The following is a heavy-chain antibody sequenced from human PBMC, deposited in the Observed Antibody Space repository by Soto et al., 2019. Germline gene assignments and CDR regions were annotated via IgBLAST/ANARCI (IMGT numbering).Heavy chain of an antibody. D-gene: IGHD6-13*01. CDR2: ISGSGGST. J-gene: IGHJ6*02. V-gene: IGHV3-23*01. CDR1: GFTFSSYA. CDR3: AKGMAANALPYYYYGMDV. Sequence: EVQLLESGGGLVQPGGSLRLSCAASGFTFSSYAMSWVRQAPGKGLEWVSAISGSGGSTYYADSVKVRFTISRDNSKNTLYLQMNSLRAADTAVYYCAKGMAANALPYYYYGMDVWGQGTTVTVSS.